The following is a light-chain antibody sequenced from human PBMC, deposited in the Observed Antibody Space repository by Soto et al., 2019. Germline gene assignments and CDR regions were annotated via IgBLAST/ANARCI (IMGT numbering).Light chain of an antibody. CDR2: DAS. J-gene: IGKJ5*01. CDR3: QQYSHLIT. Sequence: DIQRTQSPSSLSVSVGDRVTITCQASQDISNYLNWYQQKLGKAPKLLIYDASNLETGVPSRFSGSGSGTDFTFTISSLQPEDIATYYCQQYSHLITFGQGTRLEIK. V-gene: IGKV1-33*01. CDR1: QDISNY.